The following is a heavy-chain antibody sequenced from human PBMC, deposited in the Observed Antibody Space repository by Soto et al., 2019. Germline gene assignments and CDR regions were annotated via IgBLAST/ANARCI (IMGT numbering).Heavy chain of an antibody. J-gene: IGHJ4*02. CDR1: GFTFSSYG. CDR2: ISYDGSNK. V-gene: IGHV3-30*18. Sequence: QLGGSLRLSCAASGFTFSSYGMHWVRQAPGKGLEWVAVISYDGSNKYYADSVKGRFTISRDNSKNTLYLQMNSLRAEDTAVYYCAKDRETDTMVRGRYDYWGQGTLVTVSS. D-gene: IGHD3-10*01. CDR3: AKDRETDTMVRGRYDY.